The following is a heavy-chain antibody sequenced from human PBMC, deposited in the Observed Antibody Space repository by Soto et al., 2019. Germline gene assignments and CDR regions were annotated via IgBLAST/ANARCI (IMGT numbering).Heavy chain of an antibody. CDR1: GFSFRNAR. CDR3: TTDLQAYCDGTTGYAGNYYFDDMDV. Sequence: GGSLRLSCAASGFSFRNARMSWFRQAPGTGLEWVGHIKSQGDGGTRDYAAPVKGRFTISRDDSKNTLFLQMNSLKNEDTAVYFCTTDLQAYCDGTTGYAGNYYFDDMDVWGQGTTLTVSS. J-gene: IGHJ6*02. V-gene: IGHV3-15*01. D-gene: IGHD2-21*01. CDR2: IKSQGDGGTR.